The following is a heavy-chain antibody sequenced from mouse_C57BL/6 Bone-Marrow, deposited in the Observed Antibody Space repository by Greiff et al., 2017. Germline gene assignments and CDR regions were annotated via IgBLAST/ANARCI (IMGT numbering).Heavy chain of an antibody. CDR2: ISSGGSYT. Sequence: EVQVVESGGDLVKPGGSLKLSCAASGFTFSSYGMSWVRQTPDKSLEWVATISSGGSYTYYPDSVKGRFPISRDNAKNTLYLQMSSLKSEDTAMYYCASRFYDGYYDYFDYWGQGTTLTVSS. J-gene: IGHJ2*01. V-gene: IGHV5-6*01. CDR1: GFTFSSYG. D-gene: IGHD2-3*01. CDR3: ASRFYDGYYDYFDY.